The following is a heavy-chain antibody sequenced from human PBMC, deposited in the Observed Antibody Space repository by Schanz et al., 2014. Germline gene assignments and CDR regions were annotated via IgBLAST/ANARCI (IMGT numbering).Heavy chain of an antibody. D-gene: IGHD1-26*01. Sequence: ESGGGVVPPGRSLRLSCAASGFTFSSYGMHWVRQAPGKGLEWVAVIWYDGSNKYYADSVKGRFTISRDNSKNTLFLQMNSLRAEDTAVYYCARDHTTESYYSAGPPIDYWGQGTLLTVSS. CDR1: GFTFSSYG. V-gene: IGHV3-33*01. CDR3: ARDHTTESYYSAGPPIDY. CDR2: IWYDGSNK. J-gene: IGHJ4*02.